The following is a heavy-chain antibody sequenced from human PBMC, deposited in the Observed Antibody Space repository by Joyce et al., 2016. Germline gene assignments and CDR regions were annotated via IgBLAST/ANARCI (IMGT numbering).Heavy chain of an antibody. D-gene: IGHD3-10*01. CDR1: GGSFSDYS. V-gene: IGHV4-34*02. J-gene: IGHJ4*02. Sequence: QVQLQHWGAGLLKPSETLSLTCAVYGGSFSDYSWTWIRQPPGKGLEWIGDINHGGSTNYNPSHKSRVAISVDTSKNQFSLKLSSVTAADTAIYYCARVMFRSLVRGIFNRRRRLYYFDFWGQGALVSVSS. CDR2: INHGGST. CDR3: ARVMFRSLVRGIFNRRRRLYYFDF.